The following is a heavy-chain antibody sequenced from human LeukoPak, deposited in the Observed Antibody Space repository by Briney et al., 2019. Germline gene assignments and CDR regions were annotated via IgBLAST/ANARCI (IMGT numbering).Heavy chain of an antibody. J-gene: IGHJ4*02. Sequence: PGGSLRLSCAASGFTVSSNYMSWVRQAPGKGLEWISIIYRGGNTYYADSVKGRFTISRDNAKNSLYLQMNSLRAEDTAVYYCAKQAIRSSAWYDWGQGTLVNVSS. CDR2: IYRGGNT. CDR1: GFTVSSNY. V-gene: IGHV3-53*01. D-gene: IGHD6-19*01. CDR3: AKQAIRSSAWYD.